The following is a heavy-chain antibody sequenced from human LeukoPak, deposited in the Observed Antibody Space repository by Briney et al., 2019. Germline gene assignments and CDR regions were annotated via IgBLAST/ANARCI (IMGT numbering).Heavy chain of an antibody. CDR3: ARHHVRHSNDFWSGYYTGGHRFDP. CDR2: IYYSGST. D-gene: IGHD3-3*01. Sequence: SETLSLTCTVSGGSISSSSYYWGWIRQPPGKGLEWIGSIYYSGSTYYNPSLKSRVTISVDTSKNQFSLKLSSVTAADTAVYYCARHHVRHSNDFWSGYYTGGHRFDPWGQGTLVTVSS. CDR1: GGSISSSSYY. J-gene: IGHJ5*02. V-gene: IGHV4-39*01.